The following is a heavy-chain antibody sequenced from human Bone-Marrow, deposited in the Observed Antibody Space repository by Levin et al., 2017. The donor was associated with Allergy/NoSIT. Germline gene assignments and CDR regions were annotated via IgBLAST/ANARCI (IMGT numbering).Heavy chain of an antibody. V-gene: IGHV3-33*01. D-gene: IGHD2-2*02. Sequence: PGGSLRLSCAASGFTFTSYGMHWVRQAPGKGLEWVAVIWYDGDNKYYADSLKGRITVSRDNSKNTVYLQMNSLRAEDTAVYYCARDSGQTSIFGYCIGTSCHSLDYWGQGTLVTVSS. CDR1: GFTFTSYG. CDR3: ARDSGQTSIFGYCIGTSCHSLDY. J-gene: IGHJ4*02. CDR2: IWYDGDNK.